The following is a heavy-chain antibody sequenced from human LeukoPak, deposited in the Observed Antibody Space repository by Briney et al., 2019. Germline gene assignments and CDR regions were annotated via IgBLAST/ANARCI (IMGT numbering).Heavy chain of an antibody. J-gene: IGHJ3*02. CDR3: ARDRISGVYCGGDCYSGILDI. CDR2: INPSGGST. D-gene: IGHD2-21*02. V-gene: IGHV1-46*01. Sequence: GASVKVSCKAFGYTLTSYYMHWVRQAPGQGLDWMGLINPSGGSTSYAQKFQGRVTMTRDTSTSTVYMEVSSLRSEDTAVYHCARDRISGVYCGGDCYSGILDIWGQGTMVTVSS. CDR1: GYTLTSYY.